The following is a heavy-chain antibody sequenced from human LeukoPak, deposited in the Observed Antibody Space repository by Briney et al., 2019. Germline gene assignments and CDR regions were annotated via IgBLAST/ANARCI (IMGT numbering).Heavy chain of an antibody. CDR1: GYSISSSSYY. CDR2: IYYSGST. CDR3: ARRTRTNYYDSSGYYSWDWFDP. V-gene: IGHV4-39*01. Sequence: SETLSLTCAVSGYSISSSSYYWGWIRQPPGKGLEWIGSIYYSGSTYYNPSLKSRVTISVDTSKNQFSLKLSSVTAADTAVYYCARRTRTNYYDSSGYYSWDWFDPWGQGTLVTVSS. D-gene: IGHD3-22*01. J-gene: IGHJ5*02.